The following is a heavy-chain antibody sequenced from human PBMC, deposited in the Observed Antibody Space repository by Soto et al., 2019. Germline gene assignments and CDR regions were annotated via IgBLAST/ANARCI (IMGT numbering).Heavy chain of an antibody. Sequence: QVKLVESGGGVVQPGRSLRLSCALSGFTNYGMHWVRQAPGKGLARLALISYDGSDKYFADSVKGQCTISRDNSTNTLYLQMNRMRPEDTAVSYGVREHYCSCGSCHSDDQWFDHLRQGTLVTVYS. D-gene: IGHD2-15*01. J-gene: IGHJ5*02. CDR2: ISYDGSDK. CDR1: GFTNYG. V-gene: IGHV3-30*03. CDR3: VREHYCSCGSCHSDDQWFDH.